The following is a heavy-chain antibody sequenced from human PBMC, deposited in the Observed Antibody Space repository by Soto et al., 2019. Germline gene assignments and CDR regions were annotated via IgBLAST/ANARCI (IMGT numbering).Heavy chain of an antibody. D-gene: IGHD6-19*01. CDR1: GFHFSSYV. Sequence: GGSLKLSCAAAGFHFSSYVMHWVSPATGKGLEWVAVIWYDGGNKYCADSVKGRFTISRDNSKNTLYLQMNSLRAEDTAVYYCARDGQWLPRDGLRSSYYFDYWGQGTLVTVSS. V-gene: IGHV3-33*01. CDR3: ARDGQWLPRDGLRSSYYFDY. J-gene: IGHJ4*02. CDR2: IWYDGGNK.